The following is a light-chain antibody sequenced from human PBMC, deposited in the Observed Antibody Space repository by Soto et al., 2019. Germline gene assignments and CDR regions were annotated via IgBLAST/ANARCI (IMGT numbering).Light chain of an antibody. CDR1: QSVSSN. CDR3: QQYKSFWT. V-gene: IGKV3-15*01. Sequence: EILMTQSPATLSVSPGERATLSCRASQSVSSNLAWYQQKPGQAPRLLIYGASTRATGIPARLSGSGSGTEFTLTIRSLQSEDFATYYCQQYKSFWTFGQGTKVDIK. CDR2: GAS. J-gene: IGKJ1*01.